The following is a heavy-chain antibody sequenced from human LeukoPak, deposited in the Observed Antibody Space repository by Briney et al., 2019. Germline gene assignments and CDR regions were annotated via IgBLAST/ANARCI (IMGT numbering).Heavy chain of an antibody. CDR3: AKHYYDTSGTPRYFDY. CDR2: IGGTNGRT. D-gene: IGHD3-22*01. J-gene: IGHJ4*02. Sequence: GGSLRLSCAASGFTFSSYAMSWVRQPPGKGLEWVSAIGGTNGRTYYADSVKGRFTISRDNSMNTLYLQMNSLRDEDTAVYYCAKHYYDTSGTPRYFDYWGQGTLVTVSS. CDR1: GFTFSSYA. V-gene: IGHV3-23*01.